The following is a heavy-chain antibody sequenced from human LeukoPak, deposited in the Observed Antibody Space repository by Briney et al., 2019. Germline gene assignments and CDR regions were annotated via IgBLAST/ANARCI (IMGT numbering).Heavy chain of an antibody. V-gene: IGHV3-23*01. J-gene: IGHJ4*02. D-gene: IGHD5-18*01. CDR2: LSGSGGST. CDR1: GFTFSSYA. CDR3: AKAGYSYGSWDY. Sequence: GGSLRLSCAASGFTFSSYAMTWVRQAPGKGLEWVSALSGSGGSTYYADSVKGRFIISRDNSKNTLYLQMNSLRAEDTAVYYCAKAGYSYGSWDYWGQGTLVTVSS.